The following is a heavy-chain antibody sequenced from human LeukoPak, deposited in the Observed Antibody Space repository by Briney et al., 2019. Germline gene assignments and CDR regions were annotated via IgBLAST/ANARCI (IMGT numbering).Heavy chain of an antibody. V-gene: IGHV4-34*01. CDR3: ARGGEGFAIDY. Sequence: SETLSLTCAVYGGSFSGYYWSWIRQPPGKGLEWIGEINHSGSTNYNPSLKSRVTISVDKSKNQFSLKLSSVTAADTAVYYCARGGEGFAIDYWGQGTLVTVSS. J-gene: IGHJ4*02. CDR2: INHSGST. D-gene: IGHD2-21*01. CDR1: GGSFSGYY.